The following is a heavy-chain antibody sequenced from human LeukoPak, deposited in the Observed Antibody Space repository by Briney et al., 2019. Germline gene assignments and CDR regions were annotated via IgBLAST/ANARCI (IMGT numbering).Heavy chain of an antibody. J-gene: IGHJ4*02. CDR2: ISSSGNFV. V-gene: IGHV3-48*03. CDR3: ARRGGFDY. CDR1: EFTFSSYD. D-gene: IGHD3-3*01. Sequence: GGSLRLSCAASEFTFSSYDMNWVRQAPGKGLEWVSYISSSGNFVYYADSVKGRFTISRDNAKNSLYLQMNSLRAEDTAVCYCARRGGFDYWGQGTLVTVSS.